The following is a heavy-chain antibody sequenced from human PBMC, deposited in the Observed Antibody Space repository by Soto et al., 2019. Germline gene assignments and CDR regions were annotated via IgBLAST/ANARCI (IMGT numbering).Heavy chain of an antibody. J-gene: IGHJ4*02. D-gene: IGHD1-26*01. CDR3: ARGVSAGVDY. V-gene: IGHV1-8*01. CDR1: GYSFTSLD. Sequence: AAVKVSCKASGYSFTSLDINWVRQTAGQGLEWMGWMQPSTGRTGYAQKFQGRVTMTRDTSINTAYMELTTLTSDDTAFYYCARGVSAGVDYWGQGTLVTVSS. CDR2: MQPSTGRT.